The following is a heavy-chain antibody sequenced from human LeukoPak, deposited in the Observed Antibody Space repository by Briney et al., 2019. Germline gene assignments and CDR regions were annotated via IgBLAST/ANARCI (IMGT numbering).Heavy chain of an antibody. J-gene: IGHJ4*02. CDR3: ARGKSIAAGIYTLDY. Sequence: SETLSLTCTVSGGSISSHYWSWLRQPPGKGLEWIGYIYYSGSTNYNPSLKSRVTISVDTSKNQFSLKLSSVTAADTAVYYCARGKSIAAGIYTLDYWGQGTLVTVSS. CDR2: IYYSGST. V-gene: IGHV4-59*11. D-gene: IGHD6-13*01. CDR1: GGSISSHY.